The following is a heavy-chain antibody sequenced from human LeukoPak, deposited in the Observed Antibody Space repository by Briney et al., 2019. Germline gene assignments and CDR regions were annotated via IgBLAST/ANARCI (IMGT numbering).Heavy chain of an antibody. D-gene: IGHD3-16*01. CDR2: IYPGDSDT. V-gene: IGHV5-51*01. J-gene: IGHJ4*02. CDR1: GYRFTTYW. Sequence: GESLKISCKGSGYRFTTYWIGWVRQMPGKGLEWMGIIYPGDSDTRYSPSFQGRVTISADKSISTAYLQWSSLKASDTAMYYCANGLKPYYFDYWGQGTLVTVSS. CDR3: ANGLKPYYFDY.